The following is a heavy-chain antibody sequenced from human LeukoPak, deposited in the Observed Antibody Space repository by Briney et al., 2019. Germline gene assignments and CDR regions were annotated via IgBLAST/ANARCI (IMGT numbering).Heavy chain of an antibody. D-gene: IGHD2/OR15-2a*01. CDR3: VKDLRSDFMGVLSRYLSY. J-gene: IGHJ4*02. CDR2: ISRNGGST. Sequence: GGSLRLSCSASGFTFSSFAMRWVRQPPGKGLEYVAAISRNGGSTYYADSVKGRFTITRDNSKSTLYLQMSSLRAEDTAVYLCVKDLRSDFMGVLSRYLSYWGQGTLVTVSS. CDR1: GFTFSSFA. V-gene: IGHV3-64D*09.